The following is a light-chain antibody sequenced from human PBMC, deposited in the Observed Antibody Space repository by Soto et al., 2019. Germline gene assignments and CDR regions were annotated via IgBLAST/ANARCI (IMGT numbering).Light chain of an antibody. Sequence: EIVLTQSPGTLSLSPGERAIFSCRASQRLDRSYLAWYQQKPGQAPRLLLYGASSRATGIPDRFSGSGSGTDFTLTISRLEPEDFAVYYCQQYGSSSWTFGQGTKVEIK. J-gene: IGKJ1*01. V-gene: IGKV3-20*01. CDR2: GAS. CDR1: QRLDRSY. CDR3: QQYGSSSWT.